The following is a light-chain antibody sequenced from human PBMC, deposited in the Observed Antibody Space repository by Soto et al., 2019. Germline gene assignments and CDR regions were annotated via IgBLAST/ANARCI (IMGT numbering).Light chain of an antibody. V-gene: IGKV3-11*01. Sequence: EIVLTQSPATLSLSPGERATLSCRASQSVSTYLAWYQQKPGQAPRLLIYDVSNRATGIPSRFSGSGSGTDFTLTISSLEPGDFAVYYCQQRYTFGQGTKLEIK. CDR3: QQRYT. CDR1: QSVSTY. J-gene: IGKJ2*01. CDR2: DVS.